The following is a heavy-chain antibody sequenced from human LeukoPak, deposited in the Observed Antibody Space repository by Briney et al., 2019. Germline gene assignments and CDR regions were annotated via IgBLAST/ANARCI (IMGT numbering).Heavy chain of an antibody. J-gene: IGHJ4*02. CDR3: AKYSWGAVAAPFDY. CDR2: ISGSGDNT. CDR1: GFTFSTYA. Sequence: GGSLRLSCAASGFTFSTYAMSWVRQAPGKGLEWVAGISGSGDNTYYADSVKGRFTISRDNSKNTVYVQMKNLRAEDTAVYYCAKYSWGAVAAPFDYWGQGALVTVSS. D-gene: IGHD6-19*01. V-gene: IGHV3-23*01.